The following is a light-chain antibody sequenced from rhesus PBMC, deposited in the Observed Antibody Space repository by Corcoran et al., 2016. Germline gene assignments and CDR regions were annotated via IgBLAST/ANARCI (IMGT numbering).Light chain of an antibody. CDR2: GAS. Sequence: DIQLTQSPSSLSASVGDRITSTCRASQDISSYLAWYQQQSGKAPKLLVYGASNLPSGVPSRLSGIGSGTEFTLTIRSRRPAGFTTYYCTQRRSYPLGFSGETKVEIK. CDR1: QDISSY. V-gene: IGKV1-38*01. J-gene: IGKJ4*01. CDR3: TQRRSYPLG.